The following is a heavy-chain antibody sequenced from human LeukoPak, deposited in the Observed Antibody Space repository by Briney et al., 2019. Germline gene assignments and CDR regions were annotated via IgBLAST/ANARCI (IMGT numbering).Heavy chain of an antibody. V-gene: IGHV4-34*01. J-gene: IGHJ5*02. CDR3: ARATTVTTRWFDP. CDR1: GGSFSGYY. CDR2: INHSGST. D-gene: IGHD4-17*01. Sequence: SETLSLTCAVYGGSFSGYYWSWIRQPPGKGLEWIGEINHSGSTNYNPSLKSRATISVDTSKNQFSLKLSSVTAADTAVYYCARATTVTTRWFDPWGQGTLVTVSS.